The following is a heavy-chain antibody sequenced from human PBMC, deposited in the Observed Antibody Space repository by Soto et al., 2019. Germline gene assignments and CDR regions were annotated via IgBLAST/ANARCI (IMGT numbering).Heavy chain of an antibody. CDR3: AREGFYAMDV. Sequence: GGSLRLSCEVSGFTFSSYEMYWVRQAPGKGLEWVAYISSSGETVYYAGSVQGRFTISRDNAKNSLYLQMSSLGAEDTAVYYCAREGFYAMDVWGQGTTVTVSS. CDR1: GFTFSSYE. CDR2: ISSSGETV. J-gene: IGHJ6*02. V-gene: IGHV3-48*03. D-gene: IGHD2-2*01.